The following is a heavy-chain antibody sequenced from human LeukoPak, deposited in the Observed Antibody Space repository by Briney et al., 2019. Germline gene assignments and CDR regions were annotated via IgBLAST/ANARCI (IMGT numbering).Heavy chain of an antibody. CDR2: IYYSGST. D-gene: IGHD5-24*01. CDR1: GGSISSYY. J-gene: IGHJ4*02. CDR3: ARQWGDGYNYERYFDR. Sequence: SETLSLTCTVSGGSISSYYWSWIRQPPGKGLEWSGDIYYSGSTNYNPSLKSRVTISVDTSKNQFSLKLSSVTAADTAMYYCARQWGDGYNYERYFDRWGQGTLVTVSS. V-gene: IGHV4-59*08.